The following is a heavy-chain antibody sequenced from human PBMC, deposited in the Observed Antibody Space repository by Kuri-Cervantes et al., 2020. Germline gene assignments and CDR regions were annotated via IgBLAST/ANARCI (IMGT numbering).Heavy chain of an antibody. CDR3: ASIYGYSTGEGGF. Sequence: GGSLRLSCAASGFTFSDYWMNWVRQAPGKGLEWVANIDQDGSVKYYVGSVKGRFTISRDNSKNTLYLQMNSLRAEDTAVYYCASIYGYSTGEGGFWGQGTLVTVSS. CDR2: IDQDGSVK. CDR1: GFTFSDYW. D-gene: IGHD6-19*01. J-gene: IGHJ4*02. V-gene: IGHV3-7*01.